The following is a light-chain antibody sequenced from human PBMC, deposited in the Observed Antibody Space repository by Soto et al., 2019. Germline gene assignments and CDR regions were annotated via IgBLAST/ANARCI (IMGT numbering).Light chain of an antibody. CDR3: QKYNSAPPNT. CDR2: AAS. V-gene: IGKV1-27*01. Sequence: DIQMTQSPSSLSASVGDRVTITCRASQGIRNYLAWYQQKPGKVPTLLIYAASTLQSGVPSRFSGSGSGTDFTLTISSLQPEDVATYYCQKYNSAPPNTFGGGTKVEIK. J-gene: IGKJ4*01. CDR1: QGIRNY.